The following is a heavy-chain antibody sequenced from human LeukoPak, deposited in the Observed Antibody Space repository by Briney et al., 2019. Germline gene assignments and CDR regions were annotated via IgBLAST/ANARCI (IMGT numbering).Heavy chain of an antibody. CDR2: INHSGST. J-gene: IGHJ4*02. Sequence: PSETLSLTCAVYGGSFSGYYWSWIRQPPGKGLEWTGEINHSGSTNYNPSLKSRVTISVDTSKNQFSLKLSSVTAADTAVYYCARGRGVVVTRFDYWGQGTLVTVSS. CDR1: GGSFSGYY. V-gene: IGHV4-34*01. CDR3: ARGRGVVVTRFDY. D-gene: IGHD3-22*01.